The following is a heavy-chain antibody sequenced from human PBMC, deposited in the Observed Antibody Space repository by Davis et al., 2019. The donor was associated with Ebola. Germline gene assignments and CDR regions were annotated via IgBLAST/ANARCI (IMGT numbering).Heavy chain of an antibody. CDR3: ARPVRDGDYPFDY. J-gene: IGHJ4*02. CDR1: GFTFSSYG. Sequence: GESLKISCAASGFTFSSYGMHWVRQAPGKGLEWVAVISYDGSNKYYADSVKGRFTISRDNSKNTLYLQMNSLRAEDTAVYYCARPVRDGDYPFDYWGQGTLVTVSS. V-gene: IGHV3-30*19. D-gene: IGHD4-17*01. CDR2: ISYDGSNK.